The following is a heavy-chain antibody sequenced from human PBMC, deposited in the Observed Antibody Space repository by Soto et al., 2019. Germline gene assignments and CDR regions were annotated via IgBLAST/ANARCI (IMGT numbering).Heavy chain of an antibody. J-gene: IGHJ6*02. D-gene: IGHD6-13*01. CDR3: ARDLQYSRLFYGMDV. CDR2: IYYSGST. CDR1: GGSISSGGYY. V-gene: IGHV4-31*03. Sequence: QVQLQESRAGLVKPSQTQSLTCTVSGGSISSGGYYWSWIRQHPGKGLEWIGYIYYSGSTYYNPSLKSRVTISVDTSKTQSSLKLSSVTAADTAVYYCARDLQYSRLFYGMDVWGQGTTVTVSS.